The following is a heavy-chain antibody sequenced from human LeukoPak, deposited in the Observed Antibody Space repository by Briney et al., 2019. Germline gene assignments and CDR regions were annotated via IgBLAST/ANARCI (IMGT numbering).Heavy chain of an antibody. D-gene: IGHD1-26*01. V-gene: IGHV4-59*01. CDR1: GDSISSYF. Sequence: SETLSLTCTVSGDSISSYFWSWIRQPPGKGLEWIGYALSSGSTNYNPSLKSRVTISADASKNQFSLNLRSVTAADTAVYYCARDSHSIDIATPGGFDPWGQGTLVTVSS. CDR2: ALSSGST. J-gene: IGHJ5*02. CDR3: ARDSHSIDIATPGGFDP.